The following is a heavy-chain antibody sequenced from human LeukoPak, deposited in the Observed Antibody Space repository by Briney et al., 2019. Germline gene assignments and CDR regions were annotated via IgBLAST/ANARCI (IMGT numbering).Heavy chain of an antibody. CDR3: ARMWSTSSGGYNWFDP. CDR1: GFTFTSYY. CDR2: INPNSGDT. Sequence: ASVKVSCKASGFTFTSYYIHWVRQTPGQGLEWMGWINPNSGDTNYAQKFQGRVTMTRDTSISTAYMELSRLRSDDTAVFYCARMWSTSSGGYNWFDPWGQGTLVTVSS. D-gene: IGHD6-6*01. J-gene: IGHJ5*02. V-gene: IGHV1-2*02.